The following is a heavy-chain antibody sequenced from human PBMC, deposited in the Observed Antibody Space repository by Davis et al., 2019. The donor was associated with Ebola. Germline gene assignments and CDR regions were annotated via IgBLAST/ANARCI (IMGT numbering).Heavy chain of an antibody. Sequence: ESLNISCAAPGFTVSSNYMSSVRQAPGKGLEWVSIIYSGGSTYYADSVKGRFTISRDNSKNSLFLQMSSLRAEDTAVYYCAKDFYDSSGRFFDYWGQGTLVTVSS. V-gene: IGHV3-66*01. CDR1: GFTVSSNY. CDR3: AKDFYDSSGRFFDY. D-gene: IGHD3-22*01. CDR2: IYSGGST. J-gene: IGHJ4*02.